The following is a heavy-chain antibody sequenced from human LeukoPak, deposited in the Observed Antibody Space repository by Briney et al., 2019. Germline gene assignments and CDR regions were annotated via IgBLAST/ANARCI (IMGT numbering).Heavy chain of an antibody. Sequence: ASVKVSCKASGYTFTGYYMHWVRRAPGQGLEWMGWINPNSGGTNYAQKFQGRVTMTRDTSISTAYMELSRLRSEDTAVYYCATIGRVRGPRPSYYDYVWGSYRYTARGAFDIWGQGTMVTVSS. CDR2: INPNSGGT. D-gene: IGHD3-16*02. CDR3: ATIGRVRGPRPSYYDYVWGSYRYTARGAFDI. CDR1: GYTFTGYY. J-gene: IGHJ3*02. V-gene: IGHV1-2*02.